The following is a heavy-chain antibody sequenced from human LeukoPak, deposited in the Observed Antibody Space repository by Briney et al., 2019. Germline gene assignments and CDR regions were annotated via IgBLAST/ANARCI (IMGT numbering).Heavy chain of an antibody. Sequence: GRSLRLSCAASGFTFSSYAMHWVRQAPGKGLEWAAVISYDGSNKYYADSVKGRFTISRDNSKNTLYLQMNSLRAEDTAVYYCARDPLTSSGWDWNPFDYWGQGTLVTVSS. CDR3: ARDPLTSSGWDWNPFDY. V-gene: IGHV3-30-3*01. CDR2: ISYDGSNK. CDR1: GFTFSSYA. D-gene: IGHD6-19*01. J-gene: IGHJ4*02.